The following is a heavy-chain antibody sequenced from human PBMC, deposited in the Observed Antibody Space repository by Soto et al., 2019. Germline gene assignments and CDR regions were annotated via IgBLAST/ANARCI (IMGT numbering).Heavy chain of an antibody. CDR3: ARGRGAFDI. CDR2: INHSGST. D-gene: IGHD3-10*01. V-gene: IGHV4-34*01. CDR1: GGSFSGYY. J-gene: IGHJ3*02. Sequence: QVQLQQWGAGLLKPSETLSLTCAVYGGSFSGYYWSWIRQPPGKGLEWIGEINHSGSTNYNPSTSSRVTISVDTSKNQFSLKLSSLTAADTAVYYCARGRGAFDIWGQGTMVTVSS.